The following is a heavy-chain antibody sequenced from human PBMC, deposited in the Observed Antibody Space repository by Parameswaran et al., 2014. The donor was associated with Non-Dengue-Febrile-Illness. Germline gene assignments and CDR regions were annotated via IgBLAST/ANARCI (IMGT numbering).Heavy chain of an antibody. D-gene: IGHD6-19*01. Sequence: WVRQAPGQGLEWMGWINPNSGGTNYAQKFQGWVTMTRDTSISTGYMEVSRLRSDDTAVYYCARGYSSARKEYYYYMDVWGKGTTVTVSS. J-gene: IGHJ6*03. V-gene: IGHV1-2*04. CDR2: INPNSGGT. CDR3: ARGYSSARKEYYYYMDV.